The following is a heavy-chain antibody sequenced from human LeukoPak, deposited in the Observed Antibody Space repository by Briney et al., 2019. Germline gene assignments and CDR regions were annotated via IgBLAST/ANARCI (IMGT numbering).Heavy chain of an antibody. D-gene: IGHD6-13*01. CDR1: GFTFSSYA. CDR2: ISSTSSYT. CDR3: AAGTAADY. Sequence: GGSLRLSCAASGFTFSSYAMSWDRQAPGKGLEWISYISSTSSYTDYADSVKGRFTISRDNAQNALFLQMNSLRVEDTAVYYCAAGTAADYWGQGTRVAVSS. V-gene: IGHV3-21*05. J-gene: IGHJ4*02.